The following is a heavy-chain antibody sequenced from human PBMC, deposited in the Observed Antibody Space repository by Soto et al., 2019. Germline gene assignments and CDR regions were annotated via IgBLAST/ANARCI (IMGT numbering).Heavy chain of an antibody. Sequence: GGSLRLSCAASGFSFSSYGVHWVRQAPGKGLEWVAIISFDGSDKYYADSVKGRFTISRDNSKSTVYLQMNSLRAEDTAVYYCAKGLLWFGEYLSSFDYWGQGTLVTVSS. CDR2: ISFDGSDK. CDR1: GFSFSSYG. CDR3: AKGLLWFGEYLSSFDY. V-gene: IGHV3-30*18. J-gene: IGHJ4*02. D-gene: IGHD3-10*01.